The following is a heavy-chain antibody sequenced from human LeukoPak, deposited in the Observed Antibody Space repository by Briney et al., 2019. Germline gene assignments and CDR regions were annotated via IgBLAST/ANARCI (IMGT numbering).Heavy chain of an antibody. CDR1: GGSFSGYY. V-gene: IGHV4-34*01. CDR2: INHSGST. J-gene: IGHJ4*02. CDR3: ARGARVWFGEYRDYFDY. D-gene: IGHD3-10*01. Sequence: SETLSLTRAVYGGSFSGYYWSWIRQPPGKGLEWIGEINHSGSTNYNPSLKSRVTVSVDTSKNQFSLKLSSVTAADTAVYYCARGARVWFGEYRDYFDYWGQGTLVTVSS.